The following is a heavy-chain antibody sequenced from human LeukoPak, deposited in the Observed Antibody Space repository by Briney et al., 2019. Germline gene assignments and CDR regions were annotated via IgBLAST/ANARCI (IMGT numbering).Heavy chain of an antibody. CDR2: ISGSGGST. J-gene: IGHJ6*02. Sequence: GGSLRLSCAASGFTFSSYAMSWVRQAPGKGLGWVSAISGSGGSTYYADSVKGRFTISRDNSKNTLYLQMNSLRAEDTAVYYCAKDLDYYDSSGYYYYYGMDVWGQGTTVTVSS. CDR3: AKDLDYYDSSGYYYYYGMDV. D-gene: IGHD3-22*01. V-gene: IGHV3-23*01. CDR1: GFTFSSYA.